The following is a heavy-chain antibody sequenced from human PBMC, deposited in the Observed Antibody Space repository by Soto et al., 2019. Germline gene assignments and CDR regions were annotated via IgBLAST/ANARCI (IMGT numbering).Heavy chain of an antibody. CDR2: ISGSGGNT. V-gene: IGHV3-23*01. J-gene: IGHJ4*02. Sequence: LRLSCAASGFTFGTYAMSWVCQAPGKGLEWVSAISGSGGNTYYADSVKGRFTISRDNSKNTLYLQMNSLRAEDTAAYYCARDSATYTRYTFEYWGQGTLVTVSS. D-gene: IGHD1-20*01. CDR3: ARDSATYTRYTFEY. CDR1: GFTFGTYA.